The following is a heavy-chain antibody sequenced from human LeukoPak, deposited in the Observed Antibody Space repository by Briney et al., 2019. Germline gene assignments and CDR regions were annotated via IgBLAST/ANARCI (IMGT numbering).Heavy chain of an antibody. J-gene: IGHJ4*02. CDR1: GGSFSGYY. CDR3: ARENGYRYDY. V-gene: IGHV4-34*12. D-gene: IGHD5-18*01. Sequence: PSETLSLTCAVYGGSFSGYYWSWIRQPPGKGLEWIGEIIHSGSTNYNPSLKSRVTISVDTSKNQFSLKLSSVTAADTALYYCARENGYRYDYWGQGTLVTVSS. CDR2: IIHSGST.